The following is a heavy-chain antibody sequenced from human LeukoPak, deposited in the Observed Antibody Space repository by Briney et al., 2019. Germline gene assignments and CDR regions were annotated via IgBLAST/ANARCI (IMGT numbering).Heavy chain of an antibody. Sequence: SETLSLTCTVSGGSISSSSYYWGWIRQPPGKGLEWIGSIYYSGSTYYNPSLKSRVTISVDTSKNQFSLKLSSVTAADTAVYYCARQDYGSSGYSGYWGQGTLVTVSS. D-gene: IGHD3-22*01. CDR2: IYYSGST. V-gene: IGHV4-39*01. CDR1: GGSISSSSYY. J-gene: IGHJ4*02. CDR3: ARQDYGSSGYSGY.